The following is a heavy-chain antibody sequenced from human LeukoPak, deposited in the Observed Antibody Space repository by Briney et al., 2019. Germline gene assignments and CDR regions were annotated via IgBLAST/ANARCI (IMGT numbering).Heavy chain of an antibody. CDR1: GGSISDYY. V-gene: IGHV4-4*07. Sequence: SETLSPTCTVSGGSISDYYWSWIRQPAGKGLEWLGRIYTTGSTSYNPSLNSRVTMTVDTSKKQFSLRLNSVTTADTAVYYCARGGGYGDRGDALDIWGQGTMVPVSS. CDR2: IYTTGST. D-gene: IGHD4-17*01. CDR3: ARGGGYGDRGDALDI. J-gene: IGHJ3*02.